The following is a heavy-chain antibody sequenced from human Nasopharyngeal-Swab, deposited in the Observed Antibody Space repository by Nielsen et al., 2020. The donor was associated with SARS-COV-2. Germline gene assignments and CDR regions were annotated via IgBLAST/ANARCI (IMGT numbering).Heavy chain of an antibody. J-gene: IGHJ6*02. CDR2: ISSSSSYI. Sequence: GESPKISCAASGFTFNSYSMNWVRQAPGKGLEWVSSISSSSSYIYYADSVKGRFTISRDNAKNSLYLQMNSLRAEDTAVYYCARDYKSGSGWYQFGYYYYGMDVWGQGTTVTVSS. CDR1: GFTFNSYS. D-gene: IGHD6-19*01. CDR3: ARDYKSGSGWYQFGYYYYGMDV. V-gene: IGHV3-21*01.